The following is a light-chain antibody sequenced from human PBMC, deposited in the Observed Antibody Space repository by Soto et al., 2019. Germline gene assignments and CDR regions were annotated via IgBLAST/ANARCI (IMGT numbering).Light chain of an antibody. J-gene: IGLJ1*01. Sequence: QSVLTQPASVSGSPGQSITISCTGTCSDVGGYNSVSWYQQHPGKAPKLILYDATDRPSGVSYRFSGSKSGNTASLTISGLQAADEADYFCSSFTSSMTNVFGSGTKVTV. CDR2: DAT. V-gene: IGLV2-14*01. CDR3: SSFTSSMTNV. CDR1: CSDVGGYNS.